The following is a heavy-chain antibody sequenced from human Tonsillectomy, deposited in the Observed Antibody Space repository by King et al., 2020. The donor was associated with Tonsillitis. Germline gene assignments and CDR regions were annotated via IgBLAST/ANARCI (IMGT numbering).Heavy chain of an antibody. CDR3: ARDSCGGDCYYSDY. CDR2: TWYDGSNK. V-gene: IGHV3-33*01. Sequence: VQLVESGGGVVQPGRSLRLSCAASGFTFSSYGMHWVRQAPGKGLEWGAVTWYDGSNKYYADSVKGRFTISRDNSKNTLYLRMNSLRAEDTAVYYCARDSCGGDCYYSDYWGQGTLVTVSS. CDR1: GFTFSSYG. J-gene: IGHJ4*02. D-gene: IGHD2-21*01.